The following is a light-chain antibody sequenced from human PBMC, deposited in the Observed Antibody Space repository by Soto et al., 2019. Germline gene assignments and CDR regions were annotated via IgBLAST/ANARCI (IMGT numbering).Light chain of an antibody. Sequence: AIQMNPSPSSLSASVGDRVTITCRASQGIRNDLGWYQQKPGKAPKLLIYAASSLQSGVPSRFSGSGSGTYFTLTIGSLQPEDSATCYCLQDYIYPRTFGGGTKVEV. CDR1: QGIRND. V-gene: IGKV1-6*01. CDR3: LQDYIYPRT. J-gene: IGKJ4*02. CDR2: AAS.